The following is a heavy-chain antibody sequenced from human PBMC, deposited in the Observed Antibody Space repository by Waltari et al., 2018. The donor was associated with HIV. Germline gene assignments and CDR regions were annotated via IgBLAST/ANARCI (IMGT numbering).Heavy chain of an antibody. J-gene: IGHJ5*02. Sequence: QEQLVQAGAAVKKPGSSVKVSCKASGGTLSSNSISWVRQAPGQGLEWKGNIIRVFESTTYARKFHGRLTIRADESTSTVFMELSSLSFDDTAVYYCARGSSGSYRWFDPWGHGTLVTVSS. CDR2: IIRVFEST. CDR3: ARGSSGSYRWFDP. V-gene: IGHV1-69*15. D-gene: IGHD1-26*01. CDR1: GGTLSSNS.